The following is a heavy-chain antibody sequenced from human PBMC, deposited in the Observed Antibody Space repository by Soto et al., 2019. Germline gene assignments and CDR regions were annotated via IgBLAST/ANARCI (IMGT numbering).Heavy chain of an antibody. D-gene: IGHD4-4*01. J-gene: IGHJ6*03. CDR3: ARERATTVNYYYYMDV. CDR1: GYTFTSYA. Sequence: VASVKVSCKASGYTFTSYAMHWVRQAPGQRLEWMGWINAGNGNTKYSQKFQGRVTITRDTSASTAYMELSSVTAADTAVYYCARERATTVNYYYYMDVWGKGTTVTVSS. CDR2: INAGNGNT. V-gene: IGHV1-3*01.